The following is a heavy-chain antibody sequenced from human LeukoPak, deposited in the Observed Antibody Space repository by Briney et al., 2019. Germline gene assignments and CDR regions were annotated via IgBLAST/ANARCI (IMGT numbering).Heavy chain of an antibody. Sequence: GGSLRLSCAASGFTFSSYSMNSVRQAPGKGLEWVSYISSSSSTIYCEDSVKGRFTISRDNAKNSLYLQMNSLRDEDTAVYYCARVACSGGSCYLVDYWGQGTLVTVSS. J-gene: IGHJ4*02. CDR2: ISSSSSTI. CDR1: GFTFSSYS. V-gene: IGHV3-48*02. CDR3: ARVACSGGSCYLVDY. D-gene: IGHD2-15*01.